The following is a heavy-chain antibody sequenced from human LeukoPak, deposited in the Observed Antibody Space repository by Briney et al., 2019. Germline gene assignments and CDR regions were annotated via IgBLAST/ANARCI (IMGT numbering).Heavy chain of an antibody. CDR2: IYSGGRT. Sequence: GGSLRLSCAASGFTVSSNYMSWVRQAPGKGLEWVSVIYSGGRTKYADSVKGRFTISRDNAKNTLYLQMNSLRAEDTATYYCAKDNSPGWFGPWGQGTLVTVSS. D-gene: IGHD4-11*01. V-gene: IGHV3-53*01. CDR1: GFTVSSNY. J-gene: IGHJ5*02. CDR3: AKDNSPGWFGP.